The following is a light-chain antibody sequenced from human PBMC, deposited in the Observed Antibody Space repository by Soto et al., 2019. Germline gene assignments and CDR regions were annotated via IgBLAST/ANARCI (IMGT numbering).Light chain of an antibody. Sequence: QSALTQPGSVSGSPGQSITISCTGTSSDVGGYKYVAWYQQHPGKAPKLILYDVSDRPSGVSDRFSGSKSDNTASLSISGLQADDEAGYYCSSYAAGSALVVFGGGTKLTVL. V-gene: IGLV2-14*01. J-gene: IGLJ2*01. CDR2: DVS. CDR3: SSYAAGSALVV. CDR1: SSDVGGYKY.